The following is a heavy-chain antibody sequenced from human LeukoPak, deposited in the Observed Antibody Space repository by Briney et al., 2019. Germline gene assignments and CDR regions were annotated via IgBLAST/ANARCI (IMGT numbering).Heavy chain of an antibody. CDR1: GFTVSSNY. CDR2: IYSGGST. CDR3: ARENLSYYFDY. V-gene: IGHV3-53*01. J-gene: IGHJ4*02. Sequence: PGGSLRLSCAASGFTVSSNYMSWVRQAPGKGLEWVSVIYSGGSTYYADSVKGRFTISRDNSKNTLYLQMNSLRAEDTAVYYCARENLSYYFDYWGQGTLVTVSS. D-gene: IGHD3-16*02.